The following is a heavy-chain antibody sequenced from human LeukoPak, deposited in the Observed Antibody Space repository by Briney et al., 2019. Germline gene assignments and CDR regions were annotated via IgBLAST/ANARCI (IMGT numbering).Heavy chain of an antibody. CDR3: AKYAPPTTVVTRFFDY. CDR2: IGYSGGDI. CDR1: GFTFSSYA. J-gene: IGHJ4*02. V-gene: IGHV3-23*01. Sequence: GGSLRLSCAASGFTFSSYAMTRVRQAPGKGLEWVSVIGYSGGDIQYADSVKGRFTISRDNSKNTLYLQMNSLRVEDTAVYYCAKYAPPTTVVTRFFDYWGQGTLVTVSS. D-gene: IGHD4-23*01.